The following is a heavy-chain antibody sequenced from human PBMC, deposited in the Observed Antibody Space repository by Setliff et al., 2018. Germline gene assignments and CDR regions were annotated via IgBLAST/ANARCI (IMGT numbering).Heavy chain of an antibody. J-gene: IGHJ4*02. CDR2: IYTSGST. D-gene: IGHD4-4*01. V-gene: IGHV4-61*09. CDR1: GGSISSGSYY. CDR3: ASYRQDVNY. Sequence: SETLSLTCTVSGGSISSGSYYWSWIRQPAGKGLEWIGHIYTSGSTNYNPSLKSRVTISVDTSKNQFSLKLSSVTAADTAVYYCASYRQDVNYWGQGTLVIVSS.